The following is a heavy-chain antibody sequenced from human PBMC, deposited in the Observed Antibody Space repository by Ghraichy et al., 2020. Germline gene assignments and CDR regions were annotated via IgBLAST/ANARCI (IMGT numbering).Heavy chain of an antibody. CDR3: AKDICFEGYCSSYNCYCGMDV. J-gene: IGHJ6*02. D-gene: IGHD2-2*01. CDR1: GFTFDDYA. V-gene: IGHV3-9*01. CDR2: ISWNSGRI. Sequence: GGSLRLSCAASGFTFDDYAMHWVRQAPGKGLEWVSGISWNSGRIGYGDSVKGRFTISRDNAKNSLYLQMNSLRVEDTALYYCAKDICFEGYCSSYNCYCGMDVWGQGTTVTVSS.